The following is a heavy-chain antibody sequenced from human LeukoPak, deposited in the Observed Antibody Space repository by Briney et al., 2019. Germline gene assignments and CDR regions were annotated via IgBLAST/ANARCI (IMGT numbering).Heavy chain of an antibody. J-gene: IGHJ3*01. CDR2: ISGDGAST. CDR3: AKDSYVSGRPLHTFDV. CDR1: GFTFAIHA. V-gene: IGHV3-23*01. Sequence: GVSLRLSCAASGFTFAIHAMTWVRQAPGKGLEWVSGISGDGASTHYAESVKGQLTISRDNSQNTLFLQMNSLRVEDTAIYYCAKDSYVSGRPLHTFDVWGQGTMVTVSS. D-gene: IGHD3-10*01.